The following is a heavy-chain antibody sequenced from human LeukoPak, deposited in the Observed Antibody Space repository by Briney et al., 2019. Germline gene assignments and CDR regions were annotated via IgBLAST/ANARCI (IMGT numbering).Heavy chain of an antibody. V-gene: IGHV1-46*01. CDR2: INPSGGST. CDR1: GYSFISHW. Sequence: GESLKISCKGSGYSFISHWIGWVRQAPGQGLEWMGIINPSGGSTSYAQKFQGRVTMTRDMSTSTVYMELSSLRSEDTAVYYCARGQLVRYAFDIWGQGTMVTVSS. J-gene: IGHJ3*02. D-gene: IGHD6-13*01. CDR3: ARGQLVRYAFDI.